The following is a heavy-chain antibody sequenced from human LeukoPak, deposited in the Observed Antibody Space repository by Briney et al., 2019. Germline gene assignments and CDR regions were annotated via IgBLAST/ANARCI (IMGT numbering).Heavy chain of an antibody. CDR2: IYYSGST. CDR1: GGSISSYY. CDR3: ARGGTYCSTTSCPRGLYYYYGMDV. D-gene: IGHD2-2*01. J-gene: IGHJ6*02. V-gene: IGHV4-59*01. Sequence: SETLSLTCTVSGGSISSYYWSWIRQPPGKGLEWIGYIYYSGSTNYNPSLKSRVTISVDTSKNQFSLKLSSVTAADTAVYYCARGGTYCSTTSCPRGLYYYYGMDVWGQGTTVTVS.